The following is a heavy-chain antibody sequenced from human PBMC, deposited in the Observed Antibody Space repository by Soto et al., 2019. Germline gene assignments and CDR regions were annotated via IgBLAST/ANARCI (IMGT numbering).Heavy chain of an antibody. J-gene: IGHJ5*02. CDR3: ARDRIAAAGTWFAP. Sequence: ASVKVSCKASGYTFTSYAMHWVRQAPGQRLEWMGWINAGNGNTKYSQKFQGRVTITRDTSASTAYMELSSLRSEDTAVYYCARDRIAAAGTWFAPWGKGTLVTVYS. CDR2: INAGNGNT. CDR1: GYTFTSYA. V-gene: IGHV1-3*01. D-gene: IGHD6-13*01.